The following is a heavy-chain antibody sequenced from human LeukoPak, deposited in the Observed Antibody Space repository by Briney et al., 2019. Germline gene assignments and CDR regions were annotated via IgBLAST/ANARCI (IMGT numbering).Heavy chain of an antibody. D-gene: IGHD3-22*01. V-gene: IGHV1-18*01. CDR2: ISPYNGDT. J-gene: IGHJ4*02. CDR1: GYTFTTYG. Sequence: ASVKVSCKASGYTFTTYGISWVRQAPGQGLEWMGWISPYNGDTNSAQKVQGRVTMTTDTSTSTPYMELRSLTSDDTAVYYCARYYYDNSGYRLPFDYWGLGTLVTVSS. CDR3: ARYYYDNSGYRLPFDY.